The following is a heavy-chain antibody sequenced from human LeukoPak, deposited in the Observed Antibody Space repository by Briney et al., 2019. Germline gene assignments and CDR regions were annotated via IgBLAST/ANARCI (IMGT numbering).Heavy chain of an antibody. CDR2: LKSDGSSR. CDR3: TRGGSYGDF. V-gene: IGHV3-74*01. Sequence: GGSLRLSCEASGFTFRSYWMHWVRQTPGRGLVWVSSLKSDGSSRTYADSVKGLFTISRDNTKNTLYLQMSSLIAADTAVYYCTRGGSYGDFWGQGTLVTVSS. CDR1: GFTFRSYW. J-gene: IGHJ4*02. D-gene: IGHD3-16*01.